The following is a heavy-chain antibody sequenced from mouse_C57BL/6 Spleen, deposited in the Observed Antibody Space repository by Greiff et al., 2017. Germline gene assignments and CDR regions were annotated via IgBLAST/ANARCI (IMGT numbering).Heavy chain of an antibody. Sequence: QVQLQQSGAELVRPGASVTLSCKASGYTFTDYEMHWVKQTPVHGLEWIGAIDPETGGTAYNQKFKGKAILTADKSSSTAYMELRSLTSEDSAVYYCTRKGIYYGYGGYYFDYWGQGTTLTVSS. CDR2: IDPETGGT. J-gene: IGHJ2*01. CDR3: TRKGIYYGYGGYYFDY. CDR1: GYTFTDYE. V-gene: IGHV1-15*01. D-gene: IGHD2-2*01.